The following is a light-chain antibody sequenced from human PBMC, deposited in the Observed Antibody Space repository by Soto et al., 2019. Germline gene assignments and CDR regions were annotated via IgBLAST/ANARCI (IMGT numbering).Light chain of an antibody. CDR2: LGS. Sequence: DIVMTQSPLSLPVTPGEPASISCRSSQSLLHSNGYNYLDWYLQKPGQSPQLLIYLGSNRASGVPDRFIGSGSCTDFTLKISRVEADDVGVYYCMQALQTPYTFGQGTKLEIK. CDR1: QSLLHSNGYNY. V-gene: IGKV2-28*01. J-gene: IGKJ2*01. CDR3: MQALQTPYT.